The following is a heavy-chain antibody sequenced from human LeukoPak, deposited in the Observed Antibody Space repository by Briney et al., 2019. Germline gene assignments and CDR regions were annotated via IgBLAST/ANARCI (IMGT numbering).Heavy chain of an antibody. J-gene: IGHJ5*02. Sequence: SETLSLTCTVSGGSISSYYWSWIRQPPGKGLEWIGYIYYSGSTNYNPSLKSRVTISVDTSKNQFSLKLSSVTAADTAVYYCARDSAYYDSSGYNRWVDPWGQGTLVTVSS. CDR3: ARDSAYYDSSGYNRWVDP. CDR2: IYYSGST. CDR1: GGSISSYY. V-gene: IGHV4-59*01. D-gene: IGHD3-22*01.